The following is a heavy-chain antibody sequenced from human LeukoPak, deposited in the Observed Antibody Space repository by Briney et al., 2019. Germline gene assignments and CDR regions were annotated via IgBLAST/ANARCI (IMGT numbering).Heavy chain of an antibody. J-gene: IGHJ4*02. V-gene: IGHV3-23*01. CDR3: AKGSLRRGDYY. Sequence: GGSLGLSCAASGFTFSSYAMSWVRQAPGKGLEWVSAISGSGGSTYYADSVKGRFTISRDNSKNTLYLQMNSLRAEDTAVYYCAKGSLRRGDYYWGQGTLVTVSS. CDR1: GFTFSSYA. D-gene: IGHD3-16*01. CDR2: ISGSGGST.